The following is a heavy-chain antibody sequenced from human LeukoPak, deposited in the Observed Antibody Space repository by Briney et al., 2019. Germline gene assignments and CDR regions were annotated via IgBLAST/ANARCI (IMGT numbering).Heavy chain of an antibody. Sequence: SSPTLVNPTQTLTLTCTFSGFSLSTTGVGVGWIRQPPGEALEWLALLYWNDDKRYSPSLRSRLIITKDTSKNQVVLTMTNMDPVDTATYYCAHRYLSYFGYWGQGTLVAVSS. CDR1: GFSLSTTGVG. CDR2: LYWNDDK. J-gene: IGHJ4*02. CDR3: AHRYLSYFGY. V-gene: IGHV2-5*01.